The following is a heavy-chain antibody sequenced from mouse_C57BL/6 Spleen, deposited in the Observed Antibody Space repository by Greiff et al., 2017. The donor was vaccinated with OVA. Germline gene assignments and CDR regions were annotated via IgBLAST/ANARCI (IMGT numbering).Heavy chain of an antibody. Sequence: QVQLQQSGPELVKPGASVKISCKASGYAFSSSWMTWVKQRPGKGLEWIGRIYPGDGDTNYNGKFKGKATLTADKSSSTAYMQRSSLTSEDSAVNFGARLGWDYVDYWGQGTTLTVSS. J-gene: IGHJ2*01. CDR1: GYAFSSSW. CDR3: ARLGWDYVDY. CDR2: IYPGDGDT. D-gene: IGHD3-3*01. V-gene: IGHV1-82*01.